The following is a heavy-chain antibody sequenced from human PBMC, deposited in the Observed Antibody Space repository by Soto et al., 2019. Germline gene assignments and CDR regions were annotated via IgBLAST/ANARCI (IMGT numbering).Heavy chain of an antibody. D-gene: IGHD1-26*01. CDR2: ISAYNGNT. CDR1: GYTFTSYG. CDR3: TTRGGSYRPAWDYYYYGMDV. V-gene: IGHV1-18*01. J-gene: IGHJ6*02. Sequence: ASVKVSCKASGYTFTSYGISWVRQAPGQGLEWMGWISAYNGNTNYAQKLQGRVTMTTDTSTSTAYMELRSLKTEDTAVYYCTTRGGSYRPAWDYYYYGMDVWGQGTTVTVSS.